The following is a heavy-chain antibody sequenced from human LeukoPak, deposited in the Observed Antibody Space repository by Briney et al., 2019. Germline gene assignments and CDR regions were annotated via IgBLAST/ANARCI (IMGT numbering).Heavy chain of an antibody. Sequence: PGGSLRLSCAASGFTFSSYAMSWVRQAPGKGLEWVSAISGSGGTTYYADSVKGRFTISRDNSKNTLYLQMNSLRAEDTAVYYCAKALGYYYDSSGYYREDYFDYWGQGTPVTVSS. CDR2: ISGSGGTT. CDR1: GFTFSSYA. V-gene: IGHV3-23*01. D-gene: IGHD3-22*01. CDR3: AKALGYYYDSSGYYREDYFDY. J-gene: IGHJ4*02.